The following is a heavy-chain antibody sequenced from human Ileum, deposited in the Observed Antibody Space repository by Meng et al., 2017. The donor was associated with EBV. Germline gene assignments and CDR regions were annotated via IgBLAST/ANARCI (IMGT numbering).Heavy chain of an antibody. CDR2: IYYSGTT. V-gene: IGHV4-39*07. D-gene: IGHD1-26*01. CDR1: GGTFSSRKYY. CDR3: ASRELAPFDY. J-gene: IGHJ4*02. Sequence: QVQRQQSGPGLVRPAETLPLTCSVPGGTFSSRKYYWGWIRQPPGKALEWIASIYYSGTTYYNPSLQSRVSISVDKSKNQVSLNMTSMTAADTAVYYCASRELAPFDYWGQGTLVTVSS.